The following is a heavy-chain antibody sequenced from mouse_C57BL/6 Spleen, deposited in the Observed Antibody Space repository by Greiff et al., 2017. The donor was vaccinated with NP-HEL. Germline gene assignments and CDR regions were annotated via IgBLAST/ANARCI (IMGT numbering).Heavy chain of an antibody. Sequence: QVQLQQPGAELVKPGASVKLSCKASGYTFTSYWMHWVKQRPGQGLEWIGMIHPNSGSTNYNEKFKSKATLTVDKSSSTAYMQLSSLTSDDSSVYSCATITPVVAEDWYFDVWGTGTTVTVSS. J-gene: IGHJ1*03. CDR3: ATITPVVAEDWYFDV. D-gene: IGHD1-1*01. CDR1: GYTFTSYW. CDR2: IHPNSGST. V-gene: IGHV1-64*01.